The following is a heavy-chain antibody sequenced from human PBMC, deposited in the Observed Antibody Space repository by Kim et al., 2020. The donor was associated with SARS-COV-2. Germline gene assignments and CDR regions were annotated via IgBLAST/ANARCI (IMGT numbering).Heavy chain of an antibody. Sequence: ASVKVSCKASGYTFTSYYLHWVRQAPGQGLGWMGIINTSSGSTSYPQKFQGRVTMTRDTSTSTVYMQLSGLRYEDTAMYYCARSDSTYYGLDVWGQGTTVTVSS. D-gene: IGHD6-13*01. CDR2: INTSSGST. CDR3: ARSDSTYYGLDV. CDR1: GYTFTSYY. J-gene: IGHJ6*02. V-gene: IGHV1-46*01.